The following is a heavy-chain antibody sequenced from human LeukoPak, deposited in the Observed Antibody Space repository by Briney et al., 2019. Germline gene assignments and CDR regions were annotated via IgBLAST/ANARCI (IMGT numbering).Heavy chain of an antibody. Sequence: ASVKVSCKASGGTFSSYAISWVRQAPGQGLEWMGGIIPIFGTANYAQKFQGRVTITADESTSTAYMELSSPRSEDTAVYYCAISYDILPPRGEWGSYNWFDPWGQGTLVTVSS. V-gene: IGHV1-69*13. CDR3: AISYDILPPRGEWGSYNWFDP. CDR1: GGTFSSYA. D-gene: IGHD3-9*01. CDR2: IIPIFGTA. J-gene: IGHJ5*02.